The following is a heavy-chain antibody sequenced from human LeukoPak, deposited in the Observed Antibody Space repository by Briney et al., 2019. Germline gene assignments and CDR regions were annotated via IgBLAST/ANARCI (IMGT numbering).Heavy chain of an antibody. CDR3: ARHGSIVDYDDVWGSYRSEYYFDY. Sequence: SETLSLTCTVSGGSVSSGRYYWGWIRQPPGKGLEWIGSMFYSGATYYNPSLKSRVTISVDTSKNQFSLRLSSVTAAETAVYYCARHGSIVDYDDVWGSYRSEYYFDYWGQGTLVTVSS. CDR1: GGSVSSGRYY. J-gene: IGHJ4*02. D-gene: IGHD3-16*02. V-gene: IGHV4-39*01. CDR2: MFYSGAT.